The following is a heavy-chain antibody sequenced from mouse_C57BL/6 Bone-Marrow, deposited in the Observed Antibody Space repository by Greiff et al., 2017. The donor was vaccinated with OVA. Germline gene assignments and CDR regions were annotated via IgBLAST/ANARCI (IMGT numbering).Heavy chain of an antibody. D-gene: IGHD3-2*02. Sequence: VQLQQPGAELVKPGASVKMSCKASGYTFTSYWITWVKQRPGQGLEWIGDIYPGSGSPNYNEKFKSKATLTVDTSSSTAYMQLSSLTSEDSAVYSGARQLRLRKVFDYWGQGTTLTVSS. J-gene: IGHJ2*01. CDR1: GYTFTSYW. CDR3: ARQLRLRKVFDY. V-gene: IGHV1-55*01. CDR2: IYPGSGSP.